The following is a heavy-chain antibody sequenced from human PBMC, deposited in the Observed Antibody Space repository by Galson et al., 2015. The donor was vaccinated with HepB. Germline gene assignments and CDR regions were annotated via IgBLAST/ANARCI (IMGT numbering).Heavy chain of an antibody. J-gene: IGHJ4*02. CDR2: ISSSGSTI. Sequence: SLRLSCAASGFTFSNYEMNWVRQAPGKGLEWLSYISSSGSTIYYADSVKGRFTISRDNAKNSLYLQMNSLRAEDTAVYYCASGGFGYGYGPFDYWGQGTLVTVSS. D-gene: IGHD5-18*01. V-gene: IGHV3-48*03. CDR1: GFTFSNYE. CDR3: ASGGFGYGYGPFDY.